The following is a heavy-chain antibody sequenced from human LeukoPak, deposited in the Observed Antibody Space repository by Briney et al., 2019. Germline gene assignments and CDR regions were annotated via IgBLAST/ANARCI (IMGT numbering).Heavy chain of an antibody. V-gene: IGHV3-23*01. D-gene: IGHD2-2*01. CDR3: AKVGSTSWYYYYMDV. J-gene: IGHJ6*03. CDR1: GFTFSSYG. Sequence: GGSLRLSCAASGFTFSSYGMSWVRQAPGKGLEWVSAISGSGGSTYYADSVKGRFTISRDNSKNTLYLQMNSLRAEDTAVYYCAKVGSTSWYYYYMDVWGKGTTVTISS. CDR2: ISGSGGST.